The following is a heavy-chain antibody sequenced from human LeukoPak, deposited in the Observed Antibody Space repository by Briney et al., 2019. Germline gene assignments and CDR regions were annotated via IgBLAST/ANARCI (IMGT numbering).Heavy chain of an antibody. CDR2: ISSSSAYI. Sequence: GGSLRLSCAASGFTFSDYAMDWVRQAPGKGLEWVSAISSSSAYIYYADSVKGRFIISRDNAKSSVSLQMNSLRADDTAVYYCARIFRYQLVDYYALDVWGQGTTVTVSS. CDR1: GFTFSDYA. CDR3: ARIFRYQLVDYYALDV. D-gene: IGHD2-2*01. V-gene: IGHV3-21*01. J-gene: IGHJ6*02.